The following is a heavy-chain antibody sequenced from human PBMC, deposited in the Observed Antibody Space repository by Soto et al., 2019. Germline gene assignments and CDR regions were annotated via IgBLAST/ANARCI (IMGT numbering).Heavy chain of an antibody. J-gene: IGHJ4*02. CDR2: ISSSSRYL. CDR1: GFTFSSDS. D-gene: IGHD4-17*01. CDR3: ASTDYGC. Sequence: KTGGALRLSCAASGFTFSSDSMNWVRQAPGKGLAWVASISSSSRYLYYAGSAKGRFTLSRDHAKNSLFLQLNSRGPEDPAVYDCASTDYGCGGQGTLVTGSS. V-gene: IGHV3-21*01.